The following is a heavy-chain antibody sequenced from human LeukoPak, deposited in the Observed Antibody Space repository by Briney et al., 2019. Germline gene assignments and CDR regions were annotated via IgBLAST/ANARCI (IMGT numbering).Heavy chain of an antibody. CDR3: ARDEYSHSSSSA. D-gene: IGHD6-6*01. J-gene: IGHJ5*02. V-gene: IGHV3-7*03. Sequence: GGSLRLSCAVSGFTFSYYWMSWVRQAPGKGLEWVANIKQDGSEKYYVDSVKGRFTISRDNAKNSLYLQMNSLRAEDTAVYYCARDEYSHSSSSAWGQGNLVTVSS. CDR2: IKQDGSEK. CDR1: GFTFSYYW.